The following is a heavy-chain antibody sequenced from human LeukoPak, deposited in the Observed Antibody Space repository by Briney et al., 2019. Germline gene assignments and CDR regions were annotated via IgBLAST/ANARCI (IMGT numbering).Heavy chain of an antibody. D-gene: IGHD6-19*01. Sequence: GRSLRLSCAASGFTFNTYTMHWVRQAPGKGLEWVALISNDGSDKYYADSVTGRFTTSRDNSMNTLYLQMDGLTVEDTALYYCARAWRGWAYYYYGMDVWGQGATVTVSS. CDR1: GFTFNTYT. CDR2: ISNDGSDK. V-gene: IGHV3-30-3*01. J-gene: IGHJ6*02. CDR3: ARAWRGWAYYYYGMDV.